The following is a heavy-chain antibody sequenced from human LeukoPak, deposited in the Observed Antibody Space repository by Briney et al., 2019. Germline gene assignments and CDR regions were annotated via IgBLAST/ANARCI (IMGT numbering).Heavy chain of an antibody. J-gene: IGHJ4*02. V-gene: IGHV1-18*01. CDR2: ISAYNGNT. D-gene: IGHD3-16*02. Sequence: ATVKVSCKASGYTFTSYGISWVRQAPGQGLEWMGWISAYNGNTDYAQKIQGRVTMTTDTSTSTAYMELRSLRSDDTAVYYCARDLHDYVWGSYRGFDYWGQGTLVTVSS. CDR3: ARDLHDYVWGSYRGFDY. CDR1: GYTFTSYG.